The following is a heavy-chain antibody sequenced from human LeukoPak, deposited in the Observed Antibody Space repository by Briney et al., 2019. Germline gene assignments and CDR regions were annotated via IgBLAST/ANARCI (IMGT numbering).Heavy chain of an antibody. D-gene: IGHD2-21*01. CDR1: GFTFARSE. V-gene: IGHV3-48*03. CDR2: SSM. Sequence: GGSLRLSCAAVGFTFARSEMTWVRQAPGKGLEWISSSSMYYADSVKGRFTISRENAKQTLYLQMTSLRPEGTAVYYCARAGDKGTANWYFDLWGRGTLVTVSS. CDR3: ARAGDKGTANWYFDL. J-gene: IGHJ2*01.